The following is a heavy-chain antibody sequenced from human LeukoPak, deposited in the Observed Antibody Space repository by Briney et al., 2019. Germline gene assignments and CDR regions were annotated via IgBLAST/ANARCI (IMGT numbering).Heavy chain of an antibody. CDR1: GFTFSSHW. CDR2: ISGSGRST. CDR3: AKEPAAPLYYFDY. V-gene: IGHV3-23*01. J-gene: IGHJ4*02. Sequence: GGSLRLSCAVSGFTFSSHWMHWVRQAPGKGLVGVSAISGSGRSTYYADSVKGRFTISRDNSKNTLYLQLNSLRAEDTAVYYCAKEPAAPLYYFDYWGQGTLVTVSS. D-gene: IGHD2-2*01.